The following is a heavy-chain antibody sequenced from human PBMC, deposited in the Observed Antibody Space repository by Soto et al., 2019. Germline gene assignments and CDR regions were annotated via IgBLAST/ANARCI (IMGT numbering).Heavy chain of an antibody. CDR1: GGTFSSYT. V-gene: IGHV1-69*08. Sequence: QVQLVQSGAEVKKPGSSVKVSCKASGGTFSSYTITWVRQAPGQGLEWLGRIIPIFGVTNYAQKFQDRVTITADRSTTTAYMELSRLRSEETAVYYCMRDWESTTQTWGFGDSWGQGTLVTVSS. J-gene: IGHJ4*02. CDR3: MRDWESTTQTWGFGDS. CDR2: IIPIFGVT. D-gene: IGHD1-1*01.